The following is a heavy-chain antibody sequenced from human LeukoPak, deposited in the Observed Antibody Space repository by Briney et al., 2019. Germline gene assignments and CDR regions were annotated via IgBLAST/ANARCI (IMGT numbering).Heavy chain of an antibody. D-gene: IGHD6-19*01. J-gene: IGHJ4*02. V-gene: IGHV4-30-2*05. CDR2: IYHSGST. Sequence: SETLSLTCAVSGGSISSGGYSWSWIRQPPGKGLEWIGYIYHSGSTYYNPSLKSRVTISVDTSKNQFSLKLSSVTAADTAVYYCARELYSSGWRFDYWGQGTLVTVSS. CDR3: ARELYSSGWRFDY. CDR1: GGSISSGGYS.